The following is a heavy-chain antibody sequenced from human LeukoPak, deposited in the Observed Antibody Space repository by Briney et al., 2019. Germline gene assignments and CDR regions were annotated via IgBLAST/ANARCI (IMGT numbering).Heavy chain of an antibody. V-gene: IGHV4-39*07. CDR2: VGYTGNT. CDR3: VRDKRYFTTFIWQYNWFDP. J-gene: IGHJ5*02. CDR1: GGSISSGSYY. Sequence: SETLSLTCTVSGGSISSGSYYWSWIRQPAGKGLEWIGSVGYTGNTNYNPSLKSRVAVSVDTSQNQFSLKLNSVTAADTAVYYCVRDKRYFTTFIWQYNWFDPWGQGTLVTVSS. D-gene: IGHD2/OR15-2a*01.